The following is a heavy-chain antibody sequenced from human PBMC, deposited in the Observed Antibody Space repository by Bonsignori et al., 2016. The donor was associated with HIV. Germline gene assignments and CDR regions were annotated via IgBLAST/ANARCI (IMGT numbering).Heavy chain of an antibody. V-gene: IGHV4-59*01. J-gene: IGHJ4*02. CDR2: INYSGST. CDR3: ARGDDYYDTSASYYVSSGGTYFDY. Sequence: WIRQPPGKGLEWIGYINYSGSTNYNPSLKSRVTISVDTSKNQFSLKLSSVTAADTAVYFCARGDDYYDTSASYYVSSGGTYFDYWGQGTLVTVSS. D-gene: IGHD3-22*01.